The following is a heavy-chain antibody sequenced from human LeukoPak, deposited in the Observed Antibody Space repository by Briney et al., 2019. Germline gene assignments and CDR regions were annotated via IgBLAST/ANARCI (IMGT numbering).Heavy chain of an antibody. J-gene: IGHJ4*02. CDR3: ARLRPVPDSSGYYFFDY. CDR1: GGSFSGYY. Sequence: PSETLSLTCAVYGGSFSGYYWSWIRQPPGKGLEWIGEINHSGSTNYNPSLKSRVTISVDTSKNQFSLKLSSVTAADTAVYYCARLRPVPDSSGYYFFDYWGQGTLVTVSS. D-gene: IGHD3-22*01. V-gene: IGHV4-34*01. CDR2: INHSGST.